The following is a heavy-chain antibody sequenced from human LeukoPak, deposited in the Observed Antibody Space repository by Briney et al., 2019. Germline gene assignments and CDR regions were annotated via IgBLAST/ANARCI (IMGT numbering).Heavy chain of an antibody. CDR2: XXPNSGNT. CDR3: ARGKPIAVAGTRWFDP. D-gene: IGHD6-19*01. V-gene: IGHV1-8*01. J-gene: IGHJ5*02. CDR1: GYTFTSYD. Sequence: GASVKVSCTASGYTFTSYDINWVRQATGQGLXXXXXXXPNSGNTGYAQKFQGRVTMTRNTSISTAYMELSSLSSEDTAVYYCARGKPIAVAGTRWFDPWGQGTLVTVSS.